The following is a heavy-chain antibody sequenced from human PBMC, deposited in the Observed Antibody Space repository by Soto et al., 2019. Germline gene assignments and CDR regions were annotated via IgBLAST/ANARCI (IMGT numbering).Heavy chain of an antibody. Sequence: QVQLVESGGGVVQPGRSLRLSCAASGFTFSSYAMHWVRQAPGKGLEWVAVISYDGSNKYYADSVKGRFTISRDNSKNTLYLQMNSLRAEDTAVYYCAREARKYSSSFGLYCFDYCGQGTLVTVSS. D-gene: IGHD6-13*01. CDR2: ISYDGSNK. V-gene: IGHV3-30-3*01. CDR3: AREARKYSSSFGLYCFDY. J-gene: IGHJ4*02. CDR1: GFTFSSYA.